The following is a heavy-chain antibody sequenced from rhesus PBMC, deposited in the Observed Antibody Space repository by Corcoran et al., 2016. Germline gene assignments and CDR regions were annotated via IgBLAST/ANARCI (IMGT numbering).Heavy chain of an antibody. D-gene: IGHD3-3*01. CDR3: ARGEIFGLVRFRYNSLDV. V-gene: IGHV4-122*02. CDR1: GYSISSGYY. Sequence: QVHLQESGPGLVKPSETLSVTCAVSGYSISSGYYWTWIRQPPGKGREWIGYITYSGNTKYHSSLQSRVPISRDTSKNQFSLKLSSVTAADTAVYYCARGEIFGLVRFRYNSLDVWGRGVLVTVSS. J-gene: IGHJ5-2*02. CDR2: ITYSGNT.